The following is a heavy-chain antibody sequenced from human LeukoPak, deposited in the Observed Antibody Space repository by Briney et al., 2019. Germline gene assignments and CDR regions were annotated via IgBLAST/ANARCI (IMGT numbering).Heavy chain of an antibody. CDR3: ARHLEYYDILTGLDYYYYGMDV. CDR1: GFISSSYW. V-gene: IGHV3-7*01. Sequence: GGSLRLSCEVSGFISSSYWMSWVRQAPGKGLEWVANIKRDGSEKYYVDSVKGRFTISRDNAKNSLYLQMNSLRAEDTAVYYCARHLEYYDILTGLDYYYYGMDVWGQGTTVTVSS. J-gene: IGHJ6*02. D-gene: IGHD3-9*01. CDR2: IKRDGSEK.